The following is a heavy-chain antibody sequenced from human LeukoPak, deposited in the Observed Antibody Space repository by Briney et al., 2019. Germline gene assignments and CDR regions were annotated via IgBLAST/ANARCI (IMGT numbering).Heavy chain of an antibody. CDR1: GFTFDDYA. CDR2: ISYDGSNK. CDR3: ASSEGGYDSRLDY. V-gene: IGHV3-30*04. D-gene: IGHD5-12*01. Sequence: PGGSLRLSCAASGFTFDDYAMHWVRQAPGKGLEWVAVISYDGSNKYYADSVRGRFTISRDNSKNTLYLQMNSLRAEDTAVYYCASSEGGYDSRLDYWGQGTLVTVSS. J-gene: IGHJ4*02.